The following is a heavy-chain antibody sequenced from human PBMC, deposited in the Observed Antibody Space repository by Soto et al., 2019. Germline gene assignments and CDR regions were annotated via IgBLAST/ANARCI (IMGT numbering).Heavy chain of an antibody. D-gene: IGHD2-8*01. V-gene: IGHV4-34*01. CDR3: ARGLIGYYFDY. Sequence: QVQLQQWGAGLLKPSETLSLTCAVYGGSFSGYYWSWIRQPPGKGLEWIGEINHSGSTNYNPSLESRVTISVDTSKNQFSLKLSSVTAADTAVYYCARGLIGYYFDYWGQGTLVTVSS. J-gene: IGHJ4*02. CDR2: INHSGST. CDR1: GGSFSGYY.